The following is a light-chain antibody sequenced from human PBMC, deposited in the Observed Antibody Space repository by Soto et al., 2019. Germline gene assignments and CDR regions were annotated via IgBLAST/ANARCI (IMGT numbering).Light chain of an antibody. V-gene: IGKV1-39*01. J-gene: IGKJ4*01. CDR2: DES. CDR3: HQSSSTPLT. CDR1: QSVFNN. Sequence: DVQMTQSPSSLSASVGDSVTITCRASQSVFNNLSWFQQRPGKGPKLLIYDESSLHAGVPSRFSGSGYGTDFTLTISTVQPEDSAIYYCHQSSSTPLTFGGGTRVELK.